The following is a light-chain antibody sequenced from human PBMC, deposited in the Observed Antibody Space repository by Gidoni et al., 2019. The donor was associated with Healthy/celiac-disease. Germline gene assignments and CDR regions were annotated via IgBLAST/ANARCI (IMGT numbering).Light chain of an antibody. J-gene: IGKJ4*01. V-gene: IGKV1-39*01. CDR1: QSSGSY. Sequence: DIQMTKSPSSMSASVGDRVTITCRASQSSGSYSTWYPQKPGKAPKLLIYAASSLQSGVPSRFSGSGSGTDFTLTISSLQPEDFVTYYCQQSYSTPLTFGGGTKVEIK. CDR2: AAS. CDR3: QQSYSTPLT.